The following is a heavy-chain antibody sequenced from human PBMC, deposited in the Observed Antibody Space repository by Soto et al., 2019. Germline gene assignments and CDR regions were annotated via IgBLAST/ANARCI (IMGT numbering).Heavy chain of an antibody. CDR2: ISGSGGST. CDR1: GFTFSSYA. V-gene: IGHV3-23*01. J-gene: IGHJ4*02. CDR3: EKVGTSGGYDILTGYYGYCFDD. D-gene: IGHD3-9*01. Sequence: GGSLRLSCAASGFTFSSYAMSWVRQAPGKGLEWVSAISGSGGSTYYADSVKGLFTISRDNSKNTLYLQMNSLRAEDTVVYCCEKVGTSGGYDILTGYYGYCFDDWGQGTLFTVSS.